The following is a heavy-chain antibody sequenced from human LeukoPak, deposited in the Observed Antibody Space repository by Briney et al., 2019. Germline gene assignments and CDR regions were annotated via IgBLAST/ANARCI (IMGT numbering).Heavy chain of an antibody. V-gene: IGHV4-38-2*02. J-gene: IGHJ5*02. Sequence: PSETLSLTCTVSGYSISSGYYWGWIRQPPGKGLEWIGSIYHSGSTYYNPSLKSRVTISVDTSKNQFSLKLSSVTAADTAVYYCARGGYCSSTGCYGAWFDPWGQGTLVTV. D-gene: IGHD2-2*01. CDR3: ARGGYCSSTGCYGAWFDP. CDR1: GYSISSGYY. CDR2: IYHSGST.